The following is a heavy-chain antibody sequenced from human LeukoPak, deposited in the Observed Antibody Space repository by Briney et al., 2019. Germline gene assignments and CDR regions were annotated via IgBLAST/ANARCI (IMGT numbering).Heavy chain of an antibody. D-gene: IGHD6-19*01. CDR1: GDSVSNNSAA. CDR2: TYYRSKWYN. Sequence: SQTLSLTCDISGDSVSNNSAAWNWIRQSPSRGLEWLARTYYRSKWYNDYAVSVKSGITIKPDTSKNQISLHLNSVTPADTAVYYCVREKIVVAATPYYFNNWGQGTLVTVSS. V-gene: IGHV6-1*01. J-gene: IGHJ4*02. CDR3: VREKIVVAATPYYFNN.